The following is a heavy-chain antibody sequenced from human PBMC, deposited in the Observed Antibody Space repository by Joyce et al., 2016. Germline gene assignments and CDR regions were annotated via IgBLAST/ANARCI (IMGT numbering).Heavy chain of an antibody. V-gene: IGHV3-7*04. CDR1: GFTLSGYW. D-gene: IGHD6-19*01. CDR2: IKDDGSAV. CDR3: AGDTGWSIED. Sequence: EVQLVESGGGLVQPGGSLRLSCTASGFTLSGYWMNWVRQAPGKGLEWVAIIKDDGSAVHYVDSLKERFTVFRDNAKNVLFLEMTSLRVDDTAVYYCAGDTGWSIEDWGQGTLVTVSS. J-gene: IGHJ4*02.